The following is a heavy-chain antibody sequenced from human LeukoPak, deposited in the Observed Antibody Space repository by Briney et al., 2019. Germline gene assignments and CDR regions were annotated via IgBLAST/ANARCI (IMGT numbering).Heavy chain of an antibody. Sequence: GGSLRLSCAASGFTFSSYGMHWVRQAPGKGLEWVAVISYDGSNKYYADSVKGRFTISRDNSKNTLYLQMNSLRAEDTAVYYGAKDLGPYYYYGMDVWGQGTTVTVSS. CDR1: GFTFSSYG. V-gene: IGHV3-30*18. J-gene: IGHJ6*02. CDR3: AKDLGPYYYYGMDV. CDR2: ISYDGSNK.